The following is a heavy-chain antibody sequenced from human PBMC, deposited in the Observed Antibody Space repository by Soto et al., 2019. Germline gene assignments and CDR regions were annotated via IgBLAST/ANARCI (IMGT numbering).Heavy chain of an antibody. V-gene: IGHV1-69*02. CDR2: IIPILGIA. D-gene: IGHD2-2*01. CDR3: ARSDCSSSSCYGWGGWFDP. Sequence: QVQLVQSGAEVKKPGSSVKVSCKASGGTFSSYTISWVRQAPGQGLEWMGRIIPILGIANYAQKFQGRVTITADKSTSTAYMELRRLRSEDTGLYDCARSDCSSSSCYGWGGWFDPWGQGTLVTVST. J-gene: IGHJ5*02. CDR1: GGTFSSYT.